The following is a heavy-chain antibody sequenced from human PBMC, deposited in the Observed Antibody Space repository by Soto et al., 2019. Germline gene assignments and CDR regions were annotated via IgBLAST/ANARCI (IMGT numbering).Heavy chain of an antibody. CDR2: IYSGGST. CDR3: ASSRRRGATGRMDL. D-gene: IGHD2-15*01. V-gene: IGHV3-53*01. CDR1: GFTVSSNY. J-gene: IGHJ6*02. Sequence: PGGSLRLSCAASGFTVSSNYMSWVRQAPGKGLEWVSVIYSGGSTYYADSVKGRFTISRDNSKNTLYLQMNSLRAEDTAVYYCASSRRRGATGRMDLWGQGTTVTVSS.